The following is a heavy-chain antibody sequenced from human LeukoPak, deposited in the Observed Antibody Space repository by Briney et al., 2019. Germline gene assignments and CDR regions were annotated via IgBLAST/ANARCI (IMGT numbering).Heavy chain of an antibody. J-gene: IGHJ2*01. D-gene: IGHD4-23*01. V-gene: IGHV4-34*01. Sequence: PSETLPLTCAVYGGSLSGYYWSWFRQPPGKGLEWIGEMHYTGATNYSPSLKSRVTISAGTSKNQFSLKVNSVTAADTAVYYCARGVTLYYYFDLWGRGTLVTVSS. CDR3: ARGVTLYYYFDL. CDR1: GGSLSGYY. CDR2: MHYTGAT.